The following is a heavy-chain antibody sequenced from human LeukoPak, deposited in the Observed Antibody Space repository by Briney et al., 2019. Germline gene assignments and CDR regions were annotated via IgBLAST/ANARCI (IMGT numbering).Heavy chain of an antibody. CDR1: GFTFSSYG. J-gene: IGHJ5*02. Sequence: HPGGSLRLSCAASGFTFSSYGMHWVRQAPGKGLEWVAVISYDGSNKYYADSVKGRYTISRDNSKNTLYLQMNSLRAEDTAVYYCARGPDQLLLGYWFDPWGQGTLVTVSS. CDR3: ARGPDQLLLGYWFDP. CDR2: ISYDGSNK. D-gene: IGHD2-2*01. V-gene: IGHV3-30*03.